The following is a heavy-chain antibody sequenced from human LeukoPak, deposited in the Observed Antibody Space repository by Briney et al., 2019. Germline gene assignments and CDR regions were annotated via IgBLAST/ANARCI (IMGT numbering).Heavy chain of an antibody. Sequence: GGSLRLSCAASGFTFSSYGMHWVRQAPGKGLEWVAVISYDGSNKYYADSVKGRFTISRDNSKNTLYLQMNSLRAEDTAVYYCARDRVSDYWGQGTLVTVSS. J-gene: IGHJ4*02. CDR2: ISYDGSNK. D-gene: IGHD3-10*01. V-gene: IGHV3-30*03. CDR1: GFTFSSYG. CDR3: ARDRVSDY.